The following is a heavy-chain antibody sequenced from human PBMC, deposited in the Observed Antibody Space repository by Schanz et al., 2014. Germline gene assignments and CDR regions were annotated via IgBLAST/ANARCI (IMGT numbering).Heavy chain of an antibody. J-gene: IGHJ4*02. Sequence: VHLVESGGGLVKPGGSLRLSCEASEFTFSSYKMNWVRQAPGKGLEWVAVIWYDENNKYYADSVKGRFTMSRDNSKNTLYLQMNSLRAEDTAVYYCAKDLLYGAPMPLNHLDYWGQGTLVTVSS. D-gene: IGHD2-2*01. CDR2: IWYDENNK. V-gene: IGHV3-33*06. CDR1: EFTFSSYK. CDR3: AKDLLYGAPMPLNHLDY.